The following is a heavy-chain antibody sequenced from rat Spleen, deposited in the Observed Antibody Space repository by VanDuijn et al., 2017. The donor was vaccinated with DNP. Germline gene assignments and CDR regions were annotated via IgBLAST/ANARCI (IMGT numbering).Heavy chain of an antibody. D-gene: IGHD4-3*01. Sequence: EIQLQESGPGLVKPSQSLSLTCSVTGYTITSGYDWSWIRKFPGNKMEWMGYISYSGSTNYNPSLKSRISITRDTSKNQFFLQLNSVTTEDTATYYCARGVQFGVDYWGQGVMVTVSS. CDR2: ISYSGST. CDR3: ARGVQFGVDY. CDR1: GYTITSGY. V-gene: IGHV3-4*01. J-gene: IGHJ2*01.